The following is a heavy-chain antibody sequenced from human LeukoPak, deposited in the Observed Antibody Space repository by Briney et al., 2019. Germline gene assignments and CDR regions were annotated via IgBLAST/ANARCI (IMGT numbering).Heavy chain of an antibody. CDR1: GDSVSSNSAA. D-gene: IGHD5-18*01. CDR3: AREEPSRGYSYGIFDY. Sequence: SQTLSLTCAISGDSVSSNSAAWNWIRQSPSRGLEWLGRTYYRSKWYNDYAVSVKSRITINPDTSKNQFSLQLNSVTPEDTAVYYCAREEPSRGYSYGIFDYWGQGTLVTVSS. CDR2: TYYRSKWYN. J-gene: IGHJ4*02. V-gene: IGHV6-1*01.